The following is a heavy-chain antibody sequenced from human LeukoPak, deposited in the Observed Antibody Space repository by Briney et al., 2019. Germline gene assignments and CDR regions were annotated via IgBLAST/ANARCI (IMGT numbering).Heavy chain of an antibody. Sequence: PGGSLRLSCTASGFTFGDYAMSWVRQAPGKGLDWVGFIRSKAYGGTTEYAASVKGRFAISRDDSKSIAYLQMNSLKTEDTAVYYCTRGLKLWELADYWGQGTLVTVSS. V-gene: IGHV3-49*04. CDR2: IRSKAYGGTT. CDR3: TRGLKLWELADY. CDR1: GFTFGDYA. J-gene: IGHJ4*02. D-gene: IGHD1-26*01.